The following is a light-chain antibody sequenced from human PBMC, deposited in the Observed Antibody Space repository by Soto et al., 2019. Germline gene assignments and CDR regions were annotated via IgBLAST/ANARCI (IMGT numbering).Light chain of an antibody. V-gene: IGKV1-5*01. CDR3: HSRA. CDR2: DAS. Sequence: DIQMTQSPSILSASVGERVTITCRASQSISSWLAWYQQKPGKAPKLLIYDASTLESGVPSRFSGSGSEIEFTLTISRLQPDDFATYFCHSRAFGQGTRLEIK. CDR1: QSISSW. J-gene: IGKJ5*01.